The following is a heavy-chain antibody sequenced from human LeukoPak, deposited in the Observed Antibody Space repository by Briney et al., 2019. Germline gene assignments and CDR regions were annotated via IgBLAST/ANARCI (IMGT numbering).Heavy chain of an antibody. V-gene: IGHV4-38-2*01. D-gene: IGHD2-2*01. Sequence: SETLSLTCAVSGYSISSGYYWGCIRQPPGKGLEWIGSIYHSRSTYYNPSLKSRVTISVDTSKNQFSLKLSSVTAADTAVYYCASIRLGYCSSTSCSRWGYYFDYWGQGTLVTVSS. CDR1: GYSISSGYY. CDR2: IYHSRST. J-gene: IGHJ4*02. CDR3: ASIRLGYCSSTSCSRWGYYFDY.